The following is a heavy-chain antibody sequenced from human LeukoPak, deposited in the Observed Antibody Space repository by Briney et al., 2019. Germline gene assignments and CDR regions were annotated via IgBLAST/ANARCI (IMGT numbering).Heavy chain of an antibody. Sequence: PSETLSLTCAVYGGSFSGYYWSWIRQPPGKGLEWIGEINHSGSTNYNPSLKSRVTISVDTSKNQFSLKLSSVTAADTAVYYCARGRRRITIFGVVTRNWFDPWGQGTLVTVSS. V-gene: IGHV4-34*01. J-gene: IGHJ5*02. D-gene: IGHD3-3*01. CDR3: ARGRRRITIFGVVTRNWFDP. CDR2: INHSGST. CDR1: GGSFSGYY.